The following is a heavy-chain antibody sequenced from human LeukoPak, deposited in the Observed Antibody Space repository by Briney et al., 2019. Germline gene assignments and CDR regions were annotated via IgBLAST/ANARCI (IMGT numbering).Heavy chain of an antibody. CDR1: GFTFSAYT. D-gene: IGHD6-19*01. V-gene: IGHV3-66*01. J-gene: IGHJ4*02. CDR3: ARGGTGWYLYDG. Sequence: GGSLRLSCAASGFTFSAYTMNWVRQAPGKGLEWVSVIYTSGNAYYADSVKGRFTISRDISKNTLYLQMNSLRAEDTAVYYCARGGTGWYLYDGWGQGTLVTVSS. CDR2: IYTSGNA.